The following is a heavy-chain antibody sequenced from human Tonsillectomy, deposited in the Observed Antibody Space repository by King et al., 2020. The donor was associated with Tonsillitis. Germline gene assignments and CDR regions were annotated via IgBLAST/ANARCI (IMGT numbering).Heavy chain of an antibody. CDR3: ARRGQVLEFDP. D-gene: IGHD4/OR15-4a*01. J-gene: IGHJ5*02. CDR1: GGSITSSGFS. V-gene: IGHV4-39*01. Sequence: QLQLQESGPGLVKPSETLSLTCNVSGGSITSSGFSWDWIRQSPGKELEWVGNVYSGGGTFYNPSLKSRVTISVDTSKPQLSLELRSVTAADTAVYFCARRGQVLEFDPWGRGTLVTVSS. CDR2: VYSGGGT.